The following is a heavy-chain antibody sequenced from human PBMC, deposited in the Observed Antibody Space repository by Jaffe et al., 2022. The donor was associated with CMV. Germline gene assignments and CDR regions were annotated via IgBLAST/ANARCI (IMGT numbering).Heavy chain of an antibody. CDR3: ARDSGGKRSYYYYYYMDV. V-gene: IGHV3-7*03. CDR1: GFTFSSYW. D-gene: IGHD2-8*02. Sequence: EVQLVESGGGLVQPGGSLRLSCAASGFTFSSYWMSWVRQAPGKGLEWVANIKQDGSEKYYVDSVKGRFTISRDNAKNSLYLQMNSLRAEDTAVYYCARDSGGKRSYYYYYYMDVWGKGTTVTVSS. CDR2: IKQDGSEK. J-gene: IGHJ6*03.